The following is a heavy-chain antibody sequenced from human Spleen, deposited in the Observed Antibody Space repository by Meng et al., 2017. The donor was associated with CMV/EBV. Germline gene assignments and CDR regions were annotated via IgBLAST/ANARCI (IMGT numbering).Heavy chain of an antibody. CDR1: GGTFSSYA. J-gene: IGHJ5*02. V-gene: IGHV1-69*05. CDR2: IIPIFGTA. Sequence: QVQLVQSGAEVKKPGASVKVSCKASGGTFSSYAISWVRQAPGQGLEWMGGIIPIFGTANYAQKFQGRVTMTRDTSTSTVYMELSSLRSEDTAVYYCARYGDSSGFDPWGQGTLVTVSS. D-gene: IGHD3-22*01. CDR3: ARYGDSSGFDP.